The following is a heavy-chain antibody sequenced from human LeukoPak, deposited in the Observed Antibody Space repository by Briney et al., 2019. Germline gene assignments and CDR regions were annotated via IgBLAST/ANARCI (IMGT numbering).Heavy chain of an antibody. CDR1: GGSISSGGYY. V-gene: IGHV4-30-2*01. J-gene: IGHJ4*02. Sequence: SETLSLTCTVSGGSISSGGYYWSWIRQPPGKGLEWIGYIYHSGSTYYNPSLKSRVTISVDRSKNQFSLKLSSVTAADTAVYYCAITEGYCSSTSCYRNNFDYWGQGTLVTVSS. CDR3: AITEGYCSSTSCYRNNFDY. D-gene: IGHD2-2*01. CDR2: IYHSGST.